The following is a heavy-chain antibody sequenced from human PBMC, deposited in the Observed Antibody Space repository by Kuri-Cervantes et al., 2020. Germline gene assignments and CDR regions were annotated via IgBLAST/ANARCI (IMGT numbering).Heavy chain of an antibody. CDR2: ITAYSGDNI. CDR1: GGSFSGYY. CDR3: ARATISVYYDSSEYRLDY. J-gene: IGHJ4*02. V-gene: IGHV3-23*01. Sequence: LSLTCAVYGGSFSGYYWSWIRQAPGKGLEWVSSITAYSGDNIHYADSVKGRFAISRDNSKNTLYLQMSGLRAEDTAVYYCARATISVYYDSSEYRLDYWGQGTLVTVSS. D-gene: IGHD3-22*01.